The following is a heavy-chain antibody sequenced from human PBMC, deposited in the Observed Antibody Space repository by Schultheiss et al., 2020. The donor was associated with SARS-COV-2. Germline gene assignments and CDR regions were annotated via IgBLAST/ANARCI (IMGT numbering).Heavy chain of an antibody. CDR1: GFTFSSYS. Sequence: GGSLRLSCAASGFTFSSYSMNWVRQAPGKGLEWVSSISSSSRYIYYADSLKGRFTISRDNAKNSLFLQMNGLRAEDSALYYCTKHGGLQWGPDDASDVWGQGTMVTVSS. J-gene: IGHJ3*01. CDR2: ISSSSRYI. D-gene: IGHD4-11*01. CDR3: TKHGGLQWGPDDASDV. V-gene: IGHV3-21*04.